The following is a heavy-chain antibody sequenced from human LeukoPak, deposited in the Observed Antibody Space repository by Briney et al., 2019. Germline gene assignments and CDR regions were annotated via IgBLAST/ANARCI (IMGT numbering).Heavy chain of an antibody. D-gene: IGHD6-19*01. J-gene: IGHJ4*02. CDR3: TTYRSGHY. CDR2: ITTKRSNYAT. CDR1: GFTFSGSD. Sequence: PGGSLRLSCAASGFTFSGSDIHWVRQASGKGLEWVGRITTKRSNYATAYTASVKGRFTISRHDSENTAYLQMNSLKTEDTALYYCTTYRSGHYWGQGTLVTVSS. V-gene: IGHV3-73*01.